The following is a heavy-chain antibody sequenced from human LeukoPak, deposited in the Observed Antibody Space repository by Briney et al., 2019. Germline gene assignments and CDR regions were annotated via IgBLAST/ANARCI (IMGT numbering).Heavy chain of an antibody. V-gene: IGHV3-30*02. CDR3: ARVIAVTGAFNAFDI. J-gene: IGHJ3*02. D-gene: IGHD6-19*01. Sequence: GGSLRLSCAASGFTFSSYGMHWVRQAPGKGLEWVAFIRYDGSNKYYADSVKGRFTISRDNSKNTLYLQMNSLRAEDTAVYYCARVIAVTGAFNAFDIWGQGTMVTVSS. CDR1: GFTFSSYG. CDR2: IRYDGSNK.